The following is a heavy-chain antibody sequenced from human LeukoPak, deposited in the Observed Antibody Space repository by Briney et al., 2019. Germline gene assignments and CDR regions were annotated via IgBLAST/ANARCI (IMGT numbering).Heavy chain of an antibody. CDR1: GFTFSSYA. Sequence: GGSLRLSCAASGFTFSSYAMHWVRQAPGKGLEWVAVISYDGSNKYYADSVKGRFTISRDNSKNTLYLQMNSLRAEDTAVYYCAREDYVWGSYRYYFDYWGQGTLVTVSS. V-gene: IGHV3-30*04. CDR2: ISYDGSNK. CDR3: AREDYVWGSYRYYFDY. J-gene: IGHJ4*02. D-gene: IGHD3-16*02.